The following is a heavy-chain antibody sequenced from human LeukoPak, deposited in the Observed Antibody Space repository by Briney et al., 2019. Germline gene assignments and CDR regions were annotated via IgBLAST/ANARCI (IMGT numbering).Heavy chain of an antibody. V-gene: IGHV3-23*01. Sequence: GGSLRLSCAASGFTFNYYDMSWVRQARGKGLEWVSGISDNEGSTYYTDSVKGRFTISRDNTKNTVYLQMNNLRPDDTAVYFCARHDSFIPYWGQGTLVTVSS. CDR2: ISDNEGST. CDR3: ARHDSFIPY. D-gene: IGHD5-18*01. J-gene: IGHJ4*02. CDR1: GFTFNYYD.